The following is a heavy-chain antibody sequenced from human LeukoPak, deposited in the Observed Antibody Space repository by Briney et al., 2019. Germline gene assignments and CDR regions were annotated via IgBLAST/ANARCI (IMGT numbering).Heavy chain of an antibody. CDR2: IYYSGST. CDR3: ARDLRTKYYYDSSALGAFDI. J-gene: IGHJ3*02. Sequence: PSETLSLTCTVSGGSISSGGYYWSWIRQHPGKGLEWIGYIYYSGSTYYNPSLKSRVTISVDTSKNQFSLKLSSVTAADTAVYYCARDLRTKYYYDSSALGAFDIWGQRTMVTVSS. V-gene: IGHV4-31*03. CDR1: GGSISSGGYY. D-gene: IGHD3-22*01.